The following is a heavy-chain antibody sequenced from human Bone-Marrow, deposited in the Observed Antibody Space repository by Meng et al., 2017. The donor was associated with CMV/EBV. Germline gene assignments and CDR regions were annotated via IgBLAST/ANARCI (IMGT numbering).Heavy chain of an antibody. D-gene: IGHD3-3*01. CDR1: GFMFRRYA. Sequence: GESLKISCAASGFMFRRYAMSWVRQAPGKGLEWGSTIYGDVRNTFYAESVKGRFSVARDNSMNTLFLKKDSLRAGDTDIYCCARYYDFLGGSANVYFFDSWGQGTRVTGYS. CDR3: ARYYDFLGGSANVYFFDS. CDR2: IYGDVRNT. V-gene: IGHV3-23*03. J-gene: IGHJ4*02.